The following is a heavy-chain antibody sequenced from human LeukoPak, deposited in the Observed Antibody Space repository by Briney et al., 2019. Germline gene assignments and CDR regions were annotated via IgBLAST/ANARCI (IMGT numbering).Heavy chain of an antibody. CDR2: ISYDRTIK. V-gene: IGHV3-30*18. CDR3: SKGHSSSWSYMDV. J-gene: IGHJ6*03. CDR1: GFTFSSYG. D-gene: IGHD6-13*01. Sequence: GGSLRLSCVASGFTFSSYGMHWVRQAPGKGLEWVAVISYDRTIKYYADSVKGRFTISRDNSKNTLYLQMNSLRAEDTAVYYCSKGHSSSWSYMDVWGKGTTVTVSS.